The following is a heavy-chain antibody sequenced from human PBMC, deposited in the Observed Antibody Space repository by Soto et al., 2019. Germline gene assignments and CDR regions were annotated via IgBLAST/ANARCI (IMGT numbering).Heavy chain of an antibody. D-gene: IGHD6-13*01. CDR2: LWAGGNIA. CDR3: TRDAQQLANYGMDV. V-gene: IGHV3-33*01. J-gene: IGHJ6*02. CDR1: GFTFSYHG. Sequence: QAQLVQSGGGVVQPGGSLSLSCAVSGFTFSYHGMHWVRQAPGKGLEWVAHLWAGGNIAYYAYSVKGRFTISSDHSKNTLYLQMNSLGVEDTAVYYCTRDAQQLANYGMDVWGQGTTVTVSS.